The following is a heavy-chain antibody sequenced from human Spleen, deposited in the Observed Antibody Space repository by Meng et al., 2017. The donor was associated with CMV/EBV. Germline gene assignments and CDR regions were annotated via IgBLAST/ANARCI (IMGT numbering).Heavy chain of an antibody. D-gene: IGHD3-3*01. CDR2: MNPNSGNT. CDR1: GYTFTSYD. CDR3: ARTLTYYDFWSGYQTYYFDY. Sequence: ASVKVSCKASGYTFTSYDINWVRQATGQGLEWMGWMNPNSGNTGCAQKFQGRVTITRNTSISTAYMELSSLTSEDTAVYYCARTLTYYDFWSGYQTYYFDYWGQGTLVTVSS. V-gene: IGHV1-8*03. J-gene: IGHJ4*02.